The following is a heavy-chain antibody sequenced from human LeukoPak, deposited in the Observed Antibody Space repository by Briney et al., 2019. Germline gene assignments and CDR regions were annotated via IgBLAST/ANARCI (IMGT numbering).Heavy chain of an antibody. CDR1: GFTFSSYG. CDR2: ISYDGSNK. V-gene: IGHV3-30*03. CDR3: ARDCTSSTSCPEMDV. Sequence: PGRSLRLSCAASGFTFSSYGMHWVRQAPGKGLEWVAVISYDGSNKYYADSVKGRFTISRGNSKNTLYLQMNSLRAEDTAVYYCARDCTSSTSCPEMDVWGKGTTVTVSS. D-gene: IGHD2-2*01. J-gene: IGHJ6*04.